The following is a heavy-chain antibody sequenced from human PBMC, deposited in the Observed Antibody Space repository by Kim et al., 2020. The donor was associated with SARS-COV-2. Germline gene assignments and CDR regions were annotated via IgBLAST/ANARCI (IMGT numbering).Heavy chain of an antibody. Sequence: ADSLKGRFTISRDNSKNALFLQMNSLTAEDTAVYYCAREIRGGWYFYGMDVWGQGTTVTVSS. D-gene: IGHD3-10*01. J-gene: IGHJ6*02. V-gene: IGHV3-23*01. CDR3: AREIRGGWYFYGMDV.